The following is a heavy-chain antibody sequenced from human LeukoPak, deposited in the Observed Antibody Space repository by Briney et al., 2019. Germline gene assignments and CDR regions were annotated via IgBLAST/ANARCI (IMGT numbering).Heavy chain of an antibody. V-gene: IGHV3-23*01. J-gene: IGHJ5*02. CDR2: ISGSGGST. Sequence: GASLILPCSASGFTFFSYAMSWVRHAPGGGLEWVSAISGSGGSTYYAHSVKGRFTISRDNSKNTLSLQMNSLRVEDTAVYYCAKDTRSPGTAVAGHKNWFDPWGQGTLVTVSS. CDR3: AKDTRSPGTAVAGHKNWFDP. D-gene: IGHD6-19*01. CDR1: GFTFFSYA.